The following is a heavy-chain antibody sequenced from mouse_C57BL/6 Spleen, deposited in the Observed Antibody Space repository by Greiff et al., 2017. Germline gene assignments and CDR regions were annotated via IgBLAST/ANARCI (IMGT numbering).Heavy chain of an antibody. J-gene: IGHJ2*01. CDR1: GFTFNTYA. CDR3: GREACGSSYDY. V-gene: IGHV10-3*01. CDR2: IRSKSSNYAT. D-gene: IGHD1-1*01. Sequence: DVQLVESGGGLVQPEGSLKLSCAASGFTFNTYAMHWVRQAPGQGLEWVARIRSKSSNYATYYADSVKDSITISRDDTQSMLYLQMNNLKTEDTAMEYCGREACGSSYDYWGKGTTLTVST.